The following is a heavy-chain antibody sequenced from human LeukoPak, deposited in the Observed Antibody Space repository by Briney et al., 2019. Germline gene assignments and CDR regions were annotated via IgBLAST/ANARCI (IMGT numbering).Heavy chain of an antibody. D-gene: IGHD3-10*02. J-gene: IGHJ6*04. Sequence: GGSLRLSCAASGFTFSSYEMNWVRQAPGKGLEWVSYISSSGSTIYYADSVKGRFTISRDNAKNSLYLQMNSLRAEDTAVYYCAELGLTMIGGVWGKGTTVTISS. CDR2: ISSSGSTI. V-gene: IGHV3-48*03. CDR3: AELGLTMIGGV. CDR1: GFTFSSYE.